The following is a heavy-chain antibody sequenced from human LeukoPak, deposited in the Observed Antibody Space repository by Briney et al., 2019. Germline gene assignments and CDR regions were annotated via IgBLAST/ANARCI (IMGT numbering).Heavy chain of an antibody. D-gene: IGHD6-19*01. CDR1: GFTFSSYA. Sequence: QTGGSLRLSCAASGFTFSSYAMHWVRQAPGKGLEWVAVISYDGSNKYYADSVKGRFTISRDNSKNTLYLQMNSLRAEDTAVYYCARDASYMTVAGNFDYWGQGTLVTVSS. V-gene: IGHV3-30-3*01. CDR3: ARDASYMTVAGNFDY. CDR2: ISYDGSNK. J-gene: IGHJ4*02.